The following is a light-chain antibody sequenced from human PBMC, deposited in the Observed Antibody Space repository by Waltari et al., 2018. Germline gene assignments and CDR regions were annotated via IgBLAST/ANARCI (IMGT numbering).Light chain of an antibody. CDR3: MIWHSSAWV. Sequence: QAVLTQPSSLSASPGASASLTCTLRSSINVGTYPTYWYQQKPGSPPQYLLRYKSDSDKQQGSGVPSRFSGSKDASANAGILLISGLQSEDEADYYCMIWHSSAWVFGGGTKLTVL. J-gene: IGLJ2*01. V-gene: IGLV5-45*03. CDR2: YKSDSDK. CDR1: SSINVGTYP.